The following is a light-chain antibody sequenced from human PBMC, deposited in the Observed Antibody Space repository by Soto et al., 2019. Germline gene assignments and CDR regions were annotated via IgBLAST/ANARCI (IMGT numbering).Light chain of an antibody. CDR2: DVA. Sequence: QSALTQPRSVSGSPGQSVTISCTGTSSNVGRYNYVSWYQQLPGKAPQLLIYDVAKRPSGVPDRFSGSKSGNTASLTISGLQAEDEADYSCCSYAGSFTLVFGGGTKVTVL. CDR3: CSYAGSFTLV. J-gene: IGLJ2*01. V-gene: IGLV2-11*01. CDR1: SSNVGRYNY.